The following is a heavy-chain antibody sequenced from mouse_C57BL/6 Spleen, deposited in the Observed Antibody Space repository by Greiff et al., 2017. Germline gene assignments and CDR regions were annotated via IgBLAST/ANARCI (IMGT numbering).Heavy chain of an antibody. V-gene: IGHV6-3*01. CDR1: GFTFSNYW. J-gene: IGHJ3*01. CDR3: TESKAWFAY. CDR2: IRLKSDNYAT. D-gene: IGHD1-3*01. Sequence: EVKLEESGGGLVQPGGSMKLSCVASGFTFSNYWMNWVRQSPEKGLEWVAQIRLKSDNYATHYAESVKGRFTISRDDSKSSVYLQMNNLRAEDTGIYYCTESKAWFAYWGQGTLVTVSA.